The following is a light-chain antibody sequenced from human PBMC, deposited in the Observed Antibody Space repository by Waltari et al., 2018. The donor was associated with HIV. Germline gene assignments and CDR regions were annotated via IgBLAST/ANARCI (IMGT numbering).Light chain of an antibody. Sequence: DIQMTQSLSTLSASVGDKIIITCRASRSISNWLAWFQQKPGKAPKLLIYKASNLESGVPSRFSGSGSGTEFTLTINSLQPDDFATYFCQQYSSDPLTFGRGTRVEVK. CDR3: QQYSSDPLT. CDR1: RSISNW. J-gene: IGKJ4*01. V-gene: IGKV1-5*03. CDR2: KAS.